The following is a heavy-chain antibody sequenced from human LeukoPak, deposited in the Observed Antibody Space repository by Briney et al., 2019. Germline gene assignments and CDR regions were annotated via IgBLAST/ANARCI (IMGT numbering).Heavy chain of an antibody. CDR1: GGTFSSYT. J-gene: IGHJ4*02. Sequence: GASVKVSCKASGGTFSSYTISWVRQAPGQGLEWMGRIIPILGIANYAQKFQGRVTITAGKSTSTAYMELSSLRSEDTAVYYCARSAHYDPYYFDYWGQGTLVTVSS. CDR3: ARSAHYDPYYFDY. D-gene: IGHD3-22*01. V-gene: IGHV1-69*02. CDR2: IIPILGIA.